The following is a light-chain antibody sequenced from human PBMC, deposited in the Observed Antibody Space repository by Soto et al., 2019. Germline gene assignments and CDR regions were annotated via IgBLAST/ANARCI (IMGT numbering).Light chain of an antibody. V-gene: IGKV1-39*01. J-gene: IGKJ1*01. CDR3: QQSYSSPRT. CDR2: AAS. Sequence: DIQMTQSPSSLSASVVDRVIITCRASQSISNYLNWYQQKPGKAPKLLIFAASSLQSGVPSRFSGSGSGTDFTLTISCLQSEDFAIYYCQQSYSSPRTFGQGTKVDIK. CDR1: QSISNY.